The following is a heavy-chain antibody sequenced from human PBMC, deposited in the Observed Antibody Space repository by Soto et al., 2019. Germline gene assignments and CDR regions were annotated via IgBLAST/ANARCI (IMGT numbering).Heavy chain of an antibody. J-gene: IGHJ6*02. D-gene: IGHD6-13*01. CDR2: IYYSGST. CDR3: ARTQYSSGWYPFGYYYGMDV. CDR1: GGSISSSSYY. V-gene: IGHV4-39*01. Sequence: QLQLQESGPGLVKPSETLSLTCNVSGGSISSSSYYWGWIRQPPGKGLEWIGSIYYSGSTYYNPSPQNGLTISVETPKNLFPRKLSSGTAADPAVYYCARTQYSSGWYPFGYYYGMDVWGQGTTVTVSS.